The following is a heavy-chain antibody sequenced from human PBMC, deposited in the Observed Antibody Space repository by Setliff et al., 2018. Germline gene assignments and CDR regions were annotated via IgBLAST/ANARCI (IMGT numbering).Heavy chain of an antibody. CDR1: GGSISTTDYY. Sequence: SETLSLTCTVSGGSISTTDYYWGWIRQPPGKGLEWIGCVYYSGNTYYSPSLKSRVTMFVDTSKNQFSLMLYSVTAADTAIYYCARDLRYFDWLIENWYFDLWGRGTLVTVSS. V-gene: IGHV4-39*07. CDR2: VYYSGNT. J-gene: IGHJ2*01. D-gene: IGHD3-9*01. CDR3: ARDLRYFDWLIENWYFDL.